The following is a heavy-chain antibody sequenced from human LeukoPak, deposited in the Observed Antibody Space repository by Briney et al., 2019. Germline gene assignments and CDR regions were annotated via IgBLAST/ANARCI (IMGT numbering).Heavy chain of an antibody. D-gene: IGHD5-18*01. CDR1: GGSISSYY. CDR2: IYYSGST. J-gene: IGHJ4*02. V-gene: IGHV4-59*01. CDR3: ARDKQPGDY. Sequence: SETLSLTCTVSGGSISSYYWGWIRQPPGKGLEWIGYIYYSGSTTHNPSLKSRVTISVDTPKNPFFLKLSSVTAADTAVYYCARDKQPGDYWGQGTLVTVSS.